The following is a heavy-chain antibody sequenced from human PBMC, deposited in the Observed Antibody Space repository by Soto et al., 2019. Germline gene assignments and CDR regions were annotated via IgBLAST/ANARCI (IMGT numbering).Heavy chain of an antibody. CDR1: GSTFTGYY. J-gene: IGHJ6*02. D-gene: IGHD2-2*01. Sequence: GASVKVSCKASGSTFTGYYMHWVRQAPGQGLEWMGWINPNSGGTNYAQKFQGRVTMTRDTSISTAYMELSRLRSDDTAVYYCARMRSAIVVGYYYYGMDVWGQGTTVTVSS. CDR3: ARMRSAIVVGYYYYGMDV. V-gene: IGHV1-2*02. CDR2: INPNSGGT.